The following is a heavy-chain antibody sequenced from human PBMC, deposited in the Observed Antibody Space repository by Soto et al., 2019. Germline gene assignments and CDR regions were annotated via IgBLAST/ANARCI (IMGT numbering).Heavy chain of an antibody. J-gene: IGHJ4*02. CDR1: GGSISSGGYY. Sequence: QVQLQESGPGLVKPSQTLSLTCTVSGGSISSGGYYWSWIRQHPGKGLEWIGYIYYSGSTYYNPSLQSRVTISVDTSKNQCSLKLSSVTAADTAVYYCARGRGTVTTVTTHLDYWGQGTLVTVSS. D-gene: IGHD4-17*01. CDR3: ARGRGTVTTVTTHLDY. CDR2: IYYSGST. V-gene: IGHV4-31*03.